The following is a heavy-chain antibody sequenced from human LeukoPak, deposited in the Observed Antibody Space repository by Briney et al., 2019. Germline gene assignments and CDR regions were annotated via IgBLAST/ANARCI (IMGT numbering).Heavy chain of an antibody. CDR1: GGSISSYY. Sequence: SETLSLTCTVSGGSISSYYWSWIRQPPGKGLEWIGYIYYSGSTNYNPSLKSRVTISVDTSKKQFSLKLSSVTAADTAVYYCARSLGGGYGLFDYWGQGTLVTVSS. J-gene: IGHJ4*02. V-gene: IGHV4-59*08. CDR2: IYYSGST. D-gene: IGHD5-12*01. CDR3: ARSLGGGYGLFDY.